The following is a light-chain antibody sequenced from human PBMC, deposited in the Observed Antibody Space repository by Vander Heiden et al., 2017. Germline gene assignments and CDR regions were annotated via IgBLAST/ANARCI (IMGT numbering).Light chain of an antibody. CDR2: QDS. V-gene: IGLV3-1*01. J-gene: IGLJ2*01. Sequence: EVPQPPSVSVSPGQTASITCSGDKLGDKYACWYQQKPGQSPVLVIYQDSKRPSGIPERFSGSNSGNTATLTISGTQAMDEADYYCQAWDSSTVVCGGGTKL. CDR1: KLGDKY. CDR3: QAWDSSTVV.